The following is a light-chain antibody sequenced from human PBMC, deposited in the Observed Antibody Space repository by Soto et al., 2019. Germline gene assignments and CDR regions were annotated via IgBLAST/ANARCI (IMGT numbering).Light chain of an antibody. Sequence: EIVLTQSPGTLSLSPEERATLSCRASQSVRSTYIAWYQQKPGQAPRLLIYGASSRATGIPDRFSGSGSGTDFTLTISRLEPEDFAVYYCQLYANSPLTFGGGTKVEIK. CDR1: QSVRSTY. J-gene: IGKJ4*01. V-gene: IGKV3-20*01. CDR2: GAS. CDR3: QLYANSPLT.